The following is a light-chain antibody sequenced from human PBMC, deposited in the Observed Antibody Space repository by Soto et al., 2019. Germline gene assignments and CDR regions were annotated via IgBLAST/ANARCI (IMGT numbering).Light chain of an antibody. J-gene: IGKJ1*01. Sequence: DIQMNPYPSTLSASVGDRGTITCRASQSISSWLAWYQQKPGKAPQLLIYDASSLQSGVPSRFSGSGSGSEFTLTISSLQPDDFATYYCQHYKTYSPTFGQGTKVDI. CDR1: QSISSW. V-gene: IGKV1-5*01. CDR3: QHYKTYSPT. CDR2: DAS.